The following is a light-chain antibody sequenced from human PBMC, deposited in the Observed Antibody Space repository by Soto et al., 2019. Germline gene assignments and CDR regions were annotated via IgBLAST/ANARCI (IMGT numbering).Light chain of an antibody. CDR1: QSISTY. CDR2: ASS. CDR3: QQSYTTPFT. V-gene: IGKV1-39*01. J-gene: IGKJ3*01. Sequence: DIQMTQSPSSLSASVRDRVTITCRASQSISTYLNWYQQKPGKAPKLLIYASSSLQSGVPSRFTGSGSGTDFTLTIGSLQPEDFATYYCQQSYTTPFTFGPGTKVDIK.